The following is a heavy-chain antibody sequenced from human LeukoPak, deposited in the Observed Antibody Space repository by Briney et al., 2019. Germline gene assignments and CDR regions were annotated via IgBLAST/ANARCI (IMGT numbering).Heavy chain of an antibody. CDR1: GGSISSSSYY. Sequence: SETLSLTCTVPGGSISSSSYYSGWIRQPPGKGLEWIGNIYHNGGTSYNPTLKSRVTISLDTSKNHFSLKLGSMTAADTAVYYCARRIFGSSYRDYWGQGTLVTVSS. CDR3: ARRIFGSSYRDY. V-gene: IGHV4-39*02. D-gene: IGHD6-6*01. CDR2: IYHNGGT. J-gene: IGHJ4*02.